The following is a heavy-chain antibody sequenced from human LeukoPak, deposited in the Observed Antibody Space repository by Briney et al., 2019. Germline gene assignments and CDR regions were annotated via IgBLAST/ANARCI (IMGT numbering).Heavy chain of an antibody. V-gene: IGHV1-8*03. Sequence: ASVKVSCKASGYSFTRYDINWVRQATGQGLEWMGWMHPRSGNTGYAQKFQGRVTITRDTSIGTAYMELSSLRSEDTAVYYCARYTTGLDYWGQGTPVTVSS. CDR3: ARYTTGLDY. J-gene: IGHJ4*02. CDR2: MHPRSGNT. D-gene: IGHD1-1*01. CDR1: GYSFTRYD.